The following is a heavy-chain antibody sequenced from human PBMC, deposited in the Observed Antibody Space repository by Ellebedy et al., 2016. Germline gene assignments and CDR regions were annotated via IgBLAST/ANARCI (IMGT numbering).Heavy chain of an antibody. CDR2: ISYDGSIK. V-gene: IGHV3-30*14. Sequence: GESLKISXAASGFTFTNYAIHWVRQAPGRGLEWVAVISYDGSIKSYADSVRGRFTISRDNPKNTVFLQVDSLRADDTAVYYCAKGSSHTWVWYFDYWGQGTLVTVSS. CDR3: AKGSSHTWVWYFDY. D-gene: IGHD2-21*01. J-gene: IGHJ4*02. CDR1: GFTFTNYA.